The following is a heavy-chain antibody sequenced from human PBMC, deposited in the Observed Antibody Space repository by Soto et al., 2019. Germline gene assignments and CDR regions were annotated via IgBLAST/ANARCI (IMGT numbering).Heavy chain of an antibody. CDR1: GGSISSINW. V-gene: IGHV4-4*02. D-gene: IGHD2-2*01. Sequence: QVQLQESGPGLVKPSGTLSLTCAVSGGSISSINWWSWVRQPPGKGLECIAEIHHSGRTNYNPSLKSRATISIDKSKNQLSLKLSSVTAADTAVYYCARMPYSYYAMDVWGQGTTVTVSS. CDR3: ARMPYSYYAMDV. CDR2: IHHSGRT. J-gene: IGHJ6*02.